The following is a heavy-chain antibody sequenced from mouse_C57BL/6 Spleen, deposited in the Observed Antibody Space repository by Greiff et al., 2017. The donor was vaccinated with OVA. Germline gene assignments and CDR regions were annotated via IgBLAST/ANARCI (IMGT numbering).Heavy chain of an antibody. CDR2: IDPSDSYT. CDR3: ARKGGNDYGWFAY. D-gene: IGHD2-4*01. V-gene: IGHV1-69*01. Sequence: QVQLQQPGAELVMPGASVKLSCKASGYTFTSYWMHWVKQRPGQGLEWIGEIDPSDSYTNYNQKFKGKSTLSVYKSSSTAYMQLSSLTSEDSAVYYGARKGGNDYGWFAYWGQGTLVTVSA. J-gene: IGHJ3*01. CDR1: GYTFTSYW.